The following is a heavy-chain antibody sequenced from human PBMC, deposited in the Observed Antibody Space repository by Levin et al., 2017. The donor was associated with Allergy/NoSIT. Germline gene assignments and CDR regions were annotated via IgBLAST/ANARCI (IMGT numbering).Heavy chain of an antibody. V-gene: IGHV4-34*01. CDR3: ARGGLWPTTASGGGKRNYYDGMDV. Sequence: SSETLSLTCAVYGGSFSGYYWSWIRQPPGKGLEWIGEINHSGSTNYNPSLKSRVTISVDTSKNQFSLKLSSVTAADTAVYYCARGGLWPTTASGGGKRNYYDGMDVWGQGTTVTVSS. J-gene: IGHJ6*02. D-gene: IGHD4-23*01. CDR2: INHSGST. CDR1: GGSFSGYY.